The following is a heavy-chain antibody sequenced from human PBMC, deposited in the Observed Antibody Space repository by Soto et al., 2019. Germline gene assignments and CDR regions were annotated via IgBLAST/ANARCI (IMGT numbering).Heavy chain of an antibody. J-gene: IGHJ2*01. CDR3: ASLGGTSRLWYFDL. CDR2: INGDGSST. D-gene: IGHD1-26*01. CDR1: GFTFSKYW. V-gene: IGHV3-74*03. Sequence: GGSLRLSCAASGFTFSKYWMYWVRQAPGKGLVWVSRINGDGSSTTYADSVKGRFTISRDNANNTLHLQMNSLRAEDTALYYGASLGGTSRLWYFDLWGRGTLVTVSS.